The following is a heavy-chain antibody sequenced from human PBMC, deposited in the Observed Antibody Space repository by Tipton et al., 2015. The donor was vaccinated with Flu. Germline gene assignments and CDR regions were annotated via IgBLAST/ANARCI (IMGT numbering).Heavy chain of an antibody. CDR2: ISPNNGKT. CDR3: ARGQSEGGRQGIQIWPVAGGMDV. J-gene: IGHJ6*02. Sequence: QLVQSGGEVKKPGASVRVSCKASGYTFTNYGINWVRQAPGQGLEWMGWISPNNGKTNYAQKVQGRVTLTSETSTRTAYMELRSLGAEGTAVYYCARGQSEGGRQGIQIWPVAGGMDVWGQGPAVTVSS. V-gene: IGHV1-18*01. D-gene: IGHD5-18*01. CDR1: GYTFTNYG.